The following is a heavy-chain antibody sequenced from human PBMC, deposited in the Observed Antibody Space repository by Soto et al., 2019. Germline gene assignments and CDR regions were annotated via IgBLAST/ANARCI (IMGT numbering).Heavy chain of an antibody. CDR3: ARDLQYGSGAFDI. CDR2: IWYDGSNK. J-gene: IGHJ3*02. Sequence: SGGSLRLSCAASGFTFSSYGMHWVRQAPGKGLEWVAVIWYDGSNKYYADSVKGRFTISRDNSKNTLYLQMNSLRAEDTAVYYCARDLQYGSGAFDIWGQGTMVTVSS. V-gene: IGHV3-33*01. CDR1: GFTFSSYG. D-gene: IGHD3-10*01.